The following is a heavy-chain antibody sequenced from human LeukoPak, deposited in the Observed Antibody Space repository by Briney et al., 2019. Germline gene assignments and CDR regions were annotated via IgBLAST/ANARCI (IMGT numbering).Heavy chain of an antibody. V-gene: IGHV1-24*01. CDR2: LDPEDGVI. CDR1: GYTLTEFS. D-gene: IGHD3-22*01. Sequence: ASVRVSCKVSGYTLTEFSIHWVRQAPGKGLEWMGGLDPEDGVIIYAQNFQGRVTVTEDTSTDTAYMDLSSLRSEDTAVYCCAAVEREYFDTSGYFDYWGQGTLVTVSS. J-gene: IGHJ4*02. CDR3: AAVEREYFDTSGYFDY.